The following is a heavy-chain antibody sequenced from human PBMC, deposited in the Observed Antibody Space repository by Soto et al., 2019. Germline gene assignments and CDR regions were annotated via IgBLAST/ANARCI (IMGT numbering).Heavy chain of an antibody. Sequence: SVKVSCKASGGTFSSYAISWVRQAPGQGLEWMGGIIPIFGTANYAQKFQGRVTITADKSTSTAYMELSGLRSEDTAVYYCASWASDYGDYSTRYYCDYWGEGTLVXVS. CDR1: GGTFSSYA. D-gene: IGHD4-17*01. V-gene: IGHV1-69*06. CDR3: ASWASDYGDYSTRYYCDY. CDR2: IIPIFGTA. J-gene: IGHJ4*02.